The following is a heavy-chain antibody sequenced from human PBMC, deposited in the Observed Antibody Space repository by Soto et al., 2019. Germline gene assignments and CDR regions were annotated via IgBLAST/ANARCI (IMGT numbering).Heavy chain of an antibody. V-gene: IGHV1-18*01. CDR3: ARGTGLNDGSDL. Sequence: QVHLVQSGGEVKKPGASVKISCQTSGYTFSNYGITWVRQAPGQGLEWVGWVNGDSGNTNYAQNMESRVTMTTDASTATADMELRNIRSDDTATYYCARGTGLNDGSDLWGQGTVVSVSS. CDR1: GYTFSNYG. J-gene: IGHJ3*01. CDR2: VNGDSGNT.